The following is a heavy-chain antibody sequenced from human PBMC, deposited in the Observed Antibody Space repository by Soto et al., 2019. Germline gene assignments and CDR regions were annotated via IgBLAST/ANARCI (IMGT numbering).Heavy chain of an antibody. V-gene: IGHV3-7*01. CDR3: ARTSSLEADV. J-gene: IGHJ3*01. CDR1: GFTFSSSW. CDR2: IKQDGSDK. D-gene: IGHD3-16*01. Sequence: EVQLVESGGGLVQPGGSLRLSCVASGFTFSSSWMSWVRQAPGKGLEWVANIKQDGSDKYYVDSVEGRFTISRDNAKNSLYLQMNSLRAEDTAVYYCARTSSLEADVWGQGTRVIVSS.